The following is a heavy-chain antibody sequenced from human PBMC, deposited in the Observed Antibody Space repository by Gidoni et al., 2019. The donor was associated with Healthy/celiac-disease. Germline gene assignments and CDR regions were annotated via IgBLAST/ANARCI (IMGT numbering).Heavy chain of an antibody. V-gene: IGHV3-66*02. D-gene: IGHD3-22*01. Sequence: EVQLVESGGGLVQPGGSLRLSCAASGFPVSSNYMSWVRQAPGKGLEWVSVIYSGGSTYYADSVKGRFTISRDNSKNTLYLQMNSLRAEDTAVYYCARDRVGRYYDSSGYYPYWGQGTLVTVSS. CDR2: IYSGGST. J-gene: IGHJ4*02. CDR1: GFPVSSNY. CDR3: ARDRVGRYYDSSGYYPY.